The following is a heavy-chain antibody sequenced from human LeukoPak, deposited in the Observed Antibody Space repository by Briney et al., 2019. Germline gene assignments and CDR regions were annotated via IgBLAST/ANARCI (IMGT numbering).Heavy chain of an antibody. CDR3: ARSQGGDLGVDF. Sequence: GGSLRLSCAASGFTFSSYSMNWVRQAPGKGLEWVSSISSSSSYIYYADSVKGRFTISRDNAKNSLYLQMNSLRAEDTAVYYCARSQGGDLGVDFWGQGTTVTVSS. J-gene: IGHJ6*02. CDR2: ISSSSSYI. D-gene: IGHD2-21*02. V-gene: IGHV3-21*01. CDR1: GFTFSSYS.